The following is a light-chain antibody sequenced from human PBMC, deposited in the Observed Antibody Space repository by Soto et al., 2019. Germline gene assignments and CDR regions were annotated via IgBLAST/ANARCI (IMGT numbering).Light chain of an antibody. Sequence: QSVLTQPPSVSGAPGQRVTISCTGSRSNIGAGYDGHWYQQLPGTAPKLLIDGNTNRPSGIPYRFSGSKSCTSASLAITGLQAEDAADYYCQSYDIKLSGVVFGGGTKLTVL. CDR3: QSYDIKLSGVV. CDR1: RSNIGAGYD. V-gene: IGLV1-40*01. J-gene: IGLJ2*01. CDR2: GNT.